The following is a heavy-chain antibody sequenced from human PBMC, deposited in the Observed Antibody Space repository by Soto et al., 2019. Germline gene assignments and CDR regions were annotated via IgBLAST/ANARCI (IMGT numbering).Heavy chain of an antibody. CDR2: IWYDGSNK. Sequence: QVQLVESGGGVVQPGRSLRLSCAASGFTFSSYGMHWVRQAPGKGLEWVAVIWYDGSNKYYADSVKGRFTISRDNSKNTLYLQMNSLRAEDTAVYYCARDFNSRGRNWFDPWGQGTLVTVSS. V-gene: IGHV3-33*01. J-gene: IGHJ5*02. CDR3: ARDFNSRGRNWFDP. CDR1: GFTFSSYG. D-gene: IGHD1-1*01.